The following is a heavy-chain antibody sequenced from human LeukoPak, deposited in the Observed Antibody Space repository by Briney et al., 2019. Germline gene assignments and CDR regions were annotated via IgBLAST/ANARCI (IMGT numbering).Heavy chain of an antibody. J-gene: IGHJ5*02. D-gene: IGHD2-21*01. Sequence: SETLSLTCTVSGGSISSGDYYWSWIRQPPGKGLGWIGYIYYSGSSYYNPSLKSRVTISVDTSKNQFSLKLSSVTAADTAVYYCARDGAYCGGDCYPGFDPWGQGTLVTVSS. CDR2: IYYSGSS. CDR3: ARDGAYCGGDCYPGFDP. V-gene: IGHV4-30-4*08. CDR1: GGSISSGDYY.